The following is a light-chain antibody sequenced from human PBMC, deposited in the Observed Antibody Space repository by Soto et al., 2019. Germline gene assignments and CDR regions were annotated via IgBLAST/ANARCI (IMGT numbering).Light chain of an antibody. CDR1: TSDVGPSNY. J-gene: IGLJ2*01. V-gene: IGLV2-11*01. Sequence: QSALTQPRSVSGSPGQSVTLSCTGTTSDVGPSNYVSWYQQHPGRAPKLIIYDVTRRPSVVPDRFSGSKSGNTASLTISGLAPDDADYYYCCSFGGGYPVFGGGTKLTVL. CDR3: CSFGGGYPV. CDR2: DVT.